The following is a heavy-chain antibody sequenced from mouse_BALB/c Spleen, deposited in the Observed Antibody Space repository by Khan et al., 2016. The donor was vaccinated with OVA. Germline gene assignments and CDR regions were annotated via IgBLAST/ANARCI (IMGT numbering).Heavy chain of an antibody. D-gene: IGHD1-3*01. J-gene: IGHJ2*01. CDR1: GYTFTSYT. CDR3: ARTNER. CDR2: INHSSGYT. V-gene: IGHV1-4*01. Sequence: QVQLQQSGAELARPGASVKMSCKASGYTFTSYTMHWVKQRPGQGLEWIGSINHSSGYTKYNQKFKDKATLTADKSSSTAYMQRSSLTSDDSAVYYCARTNERWGQGTTLTVSS.